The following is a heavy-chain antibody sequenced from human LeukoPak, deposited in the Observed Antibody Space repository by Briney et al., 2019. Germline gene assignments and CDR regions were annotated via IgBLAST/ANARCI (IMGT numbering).Heavy chain of an antibody. V-gene: IGHV3-23*01. CDR2: SPSGDIT. CDR1: GFTFSNHG. CDR3: AKDDAWLRFGE. Sequence: GGSLRLSCAASGFTFSNHGMNWVRQAPGKGLEWVSGSPSGDITYYADSVKGRFTISRDNSKNTLYLEVISLTAEDTAVYYCAKDDAWLRFGEWSQGTLVTVSS. D-gene: IGHD3-10*01. J-gene: IGHJ4*02.